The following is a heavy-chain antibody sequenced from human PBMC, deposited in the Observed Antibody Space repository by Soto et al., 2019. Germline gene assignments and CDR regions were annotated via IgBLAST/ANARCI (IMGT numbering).Heavy chain of an antibody. D-gene: IGHD6-19*01. CDR3: AKLKAVAGTLSAVDC. V-gene: IGHV3-23*01. CDR2: VTGSGDST. CDR1: GFTFNSYA. Sequence: GGSLRLSCAASGFTFNSYAMSWVRQAPGKGLEWISAVTGSGDSTYYADSVKGRFTISRDNSKNTLYLQMNSLRAEDTALYYGAKLKAVAGTLSAVDCWGQGTLVTVSS. J-gene: IGHJ4*02.